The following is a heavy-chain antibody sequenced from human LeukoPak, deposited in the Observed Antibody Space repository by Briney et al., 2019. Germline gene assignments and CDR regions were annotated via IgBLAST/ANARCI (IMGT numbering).Heavy chain of an antibody. Sequence: GGSLRLSCAASGFTFSDFAMSWVRQAPGKGLEWVSAISGSGGSTYYADSVKGRFTISRDNSKNTLYLQMNSLRAEDTAVYFCAKELHGSGNYAFDYWGQGTLVTVSS. D-gene: IGHD3-10*01. CDR2: ISGSGGST. J-gene: IGHJ4*02. CDR1: GFTFSDFA. CDR3: AKELHGSGNYAFDY. V-gene: IGHV3-23*01.